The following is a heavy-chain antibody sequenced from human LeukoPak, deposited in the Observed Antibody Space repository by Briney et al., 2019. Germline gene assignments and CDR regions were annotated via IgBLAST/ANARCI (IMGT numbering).Heavy chain of an antibody. J-gene: IGHJ4*02. CDR1: GYTFTGNY. CDR3: ASPTMIRGGISD. CDR2: IHTNTGAT. V-gene: IGHV1-2*02. D-gene: IGHD3-10*01. Sequence: ASVTVSCKASGYTFTGNYMHWVRQAPAQGLEWMGWIHTNTGATNYAQKFQGRVTMTRATSISTAYMEVSSLRSDDTAVYYFASPTMIRGGISDWGQGTLVTVSS.